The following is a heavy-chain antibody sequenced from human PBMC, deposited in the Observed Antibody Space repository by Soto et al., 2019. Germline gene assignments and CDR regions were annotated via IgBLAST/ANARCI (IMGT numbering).Heavy chain of an antibody. CDR3: ARSAITLFGVVSIPPHYYSEMDV. Sequence: QVQLVQSGAEVKKPGSSVKVSCKASGGTFNRYAISWVRQAPGQGLKWMGGIIPIFGIGNDAQRFQGRVTITADESTGTAYMELSSLRSEDTGVYYCARSAITLFGVVSIPPHYYSEMDVWGQGTTVTVSS. CDR2: IIPIFGIG. J-gene: IGHJ6*02. V-gene: IGHV1-69*01. CDR1: GGTFNRYA. D-gene: IGHD3-3*01.